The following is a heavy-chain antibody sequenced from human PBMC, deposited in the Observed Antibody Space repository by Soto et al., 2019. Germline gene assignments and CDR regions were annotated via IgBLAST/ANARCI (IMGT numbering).Heavy chain of an antibody. CDR1: GFSFSSYA. CDR3: ARDIVLVSSIPAYYYYGMDV. J-gene: IGHJ6*02. D-gene: IGHD2-21*01. Sequence: QVQLVESGGGVVQPGRSLRLFCAASGFSFSSYAMHWVRQAPGKGLEWVAAISYDGTNKYYADFVKGRFTISRDRSKNTLYLQMNSLRAEDTAVYYCARDIVLVSSIPAYYYYGMDVWGQGTTVTVSS. V-gene: IGHV3-30-3*01. CDR2: ISYDGTNK.